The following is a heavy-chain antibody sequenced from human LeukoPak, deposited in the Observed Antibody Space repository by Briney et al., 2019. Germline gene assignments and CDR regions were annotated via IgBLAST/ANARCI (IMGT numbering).Heavy chain of an antibody. D-gene: IGHD6-13*01. CDR2: IWYDGSNK. CDR1: GFTFSSYG. V-gene: IGHV3-33*06. J-gene: IGHJ6*03. CDR3: AKSYSSSWYYYYYYMDV. Sequence: PGGSLRLSCAASGFTFSSYGRHWVRQAPGKGLEWVAVIWYDGSNKYYADSVKGRFTIARDNSKNTLYLQMNSLRAEDTAVYYCAKSYSSSWYYYYYYMDVWGKGTTVTVSS.